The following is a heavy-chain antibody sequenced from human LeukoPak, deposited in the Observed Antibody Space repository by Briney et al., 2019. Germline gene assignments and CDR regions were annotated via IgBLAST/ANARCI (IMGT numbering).Heavy chain of an antibody. CDR2: IYHSGST. CDR1: GYSISGGYY. D-gene: IGHD3-3*01. Sequence: PSETLSLTCAVSGYSISGGYYWGWIRQPPGKGLEWIGSIYHSGSTYYNPSLKSRVTISVDTSKNQFSLKLSSVTAADTAVYYCARRYYDFWSGYYTFFGYWGQGTLVTVSS. J-gene: IGHJ4*02. V-gene: IGHV4-38-2*01. CDR3: ARRYYDFWSGYYTFFGY.